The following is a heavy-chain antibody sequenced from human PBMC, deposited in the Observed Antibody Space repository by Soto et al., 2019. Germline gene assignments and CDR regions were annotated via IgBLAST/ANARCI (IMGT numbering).Heavy chain of an antibody. Sequence: PSETLSLTCTVSGGSISSYYWSWIRQPPGKGLEWIGYIYYNVNANYNPSLKSRVTISVDTSKNQFSLKLNSVTAADTAVYYCARDLWGYCGTDCYPLDVWGQGTTVTVSS. CDR3: ARDLWGYCGTDCYPLDV. CDR2: IYYNVNA. D-gene: IGHD2-21*02. CDR1: GGSISSYY. J-gene: IGHJ6*02. V-gene: IGHV4-59*01.